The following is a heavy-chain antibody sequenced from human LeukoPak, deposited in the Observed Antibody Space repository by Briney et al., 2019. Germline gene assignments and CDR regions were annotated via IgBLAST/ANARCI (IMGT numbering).Heavy chain of an antibody. J-gene: IGHJ4*02. D-gene: IGHD5-18*01. CDR1: GHSFTKSW. CDR2: IHLQDSDT. Sequence: PGESLKISCKISGHSFTKSWIAWVRQKPGKGLEWMGIIHLQDSDTTYSPSFRGQVTMSADQSTNTAYLQWSSLKASDTAMYYCARQMSRDTAMVWFDYWGQGTLVTVSS. V-gene: IGHV5-51*01. CDR3: ARQMSRDTAMVWFDY.